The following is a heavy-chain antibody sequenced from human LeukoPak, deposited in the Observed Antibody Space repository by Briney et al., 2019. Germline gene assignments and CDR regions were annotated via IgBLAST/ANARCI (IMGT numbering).Heavy chain of an antibody. Sequence: GSGPTQVNPTQPLTLTCTFSGFSLSTNGMCGSWIRQPPGKALEGLARIDWDDDKYYSTSLKTRLTISKDPSKNQVVLTMTNMDPVDTATYYCARERGSYLGVSFDYWGQGTLVTVSS. CDR3: ARERGSYLGVSFDY. D-gene: IGHD1-26*01. CDR2: IDWDDDK. CDR1: GFSLSTNGMC. V-gene: IGHV2-70*11. J-gene: IGHJ4*02.